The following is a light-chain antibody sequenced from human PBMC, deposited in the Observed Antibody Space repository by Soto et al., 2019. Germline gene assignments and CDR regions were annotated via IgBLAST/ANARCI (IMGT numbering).Light chain of an antibody. CDR1: QSVSTN. CDR3: QQYNDWPRT. J-gene: IGKJ1*01. CDR2: GAS. V-gene: IGKV3-15*01. Sequence: EILMTQSPATLSVSPGERATLSCRASQSVSTNLAWYQQKPGQAPRLLIYGASYRATGFPARFSGSGSGTEFTLTISSLQSEDFAFYYCQQYNDWPRTFGQGTKVDI.